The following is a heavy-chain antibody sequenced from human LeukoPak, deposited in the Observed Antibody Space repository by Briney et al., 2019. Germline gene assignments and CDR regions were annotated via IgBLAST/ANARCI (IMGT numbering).Heavy chain of an antibody. J-gene: IGHJ3*02. V-gene: IGHV4-39*07. D-gene: IGHD3-22*01. Sequence: SETLSLTCTVSGGSISSSSYYWGWIRQPPGKGLEWIGSIYYSGSTYYNPSLKSRVTISVDTSKNQFSLKLSSVTAADTAVYYCARTATYYYEKDALDIWGQGTMVTVSS. CDR3: ARTATYYYEKDALDI. CDR1: GGSISSSSYY. CDR2: IYYSGST.